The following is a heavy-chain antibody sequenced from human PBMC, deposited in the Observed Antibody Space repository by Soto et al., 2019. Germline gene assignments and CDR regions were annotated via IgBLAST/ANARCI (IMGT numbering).Heavy chain of an antibody. J-gene: IGHJ5*01. D-gene: IGHD3-10*01. Sequence: LRLSCAASGFTFSSYTMNWVRQAPGKGLEWISSISSGSSYIYYAGSVKGRFTISRDNAKNSLFLQMNSLRADDTAVYYCARDILSGGAYPDSWGQGTKVTAPQ. CDR2: ISSGSSYI. CDR3: ARDILSGGAYPDS. CDR1: GFTFSSYT. V-gene: IGHV3-21*01.